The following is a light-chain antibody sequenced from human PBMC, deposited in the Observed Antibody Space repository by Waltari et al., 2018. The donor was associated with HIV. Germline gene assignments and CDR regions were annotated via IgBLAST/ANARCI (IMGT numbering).Light chain of an antibody. Sequence: EILLTQSPATLSLSPGERATLSCRASQSIGNYLAWYQHKPGRAPRLLIYDASKRATGIPARFSGSGSGTDFTLTISSLEPEDFAIYDCLQRTNWPPRGTFGLGTKLEI. CDR2: DAS. CDR3: LQRTNWPPRGT. V-gene: IGKV3-11*01. CDR1: QSIGNY. J-gene: IGKJ2*02.